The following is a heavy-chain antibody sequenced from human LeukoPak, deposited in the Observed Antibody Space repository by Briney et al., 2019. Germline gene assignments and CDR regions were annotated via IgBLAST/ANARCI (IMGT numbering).Heavy chain of an antibody. CDR3: AREIGGGHHYFEH. CDR2: FYSDALDGIT. J-gene: IGHJ4*02. Sequence: GGSLRLSCVGSGFTVSSSTMSWVRQAPGKGLEWVSNFYSDALDGITNYADSVKGRFTISRDNSQNTLYLQMNSLRVEDTATYYCAREIGGGHHYFEHWGQGTVVTVSS. CDR1: GFTVSSST. V-gene: IGHV3-53*01. D-gene: IGHD1-26*01.